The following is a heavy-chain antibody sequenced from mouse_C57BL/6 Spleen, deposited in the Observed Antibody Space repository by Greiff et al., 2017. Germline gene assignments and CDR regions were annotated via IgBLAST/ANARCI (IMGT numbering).Heavy chain of an antibody. V-gene: IGHV7-3*01. J-gene: IGHJ3*01. CDR2: IRNKANGYTT. CDR1: GFTFTDYY. D-gene: IGHD2-3*01. Sequence: DVMLVESGGGLVQPGGSLSLSCAASGFTFTDYYMSWVRQPPGKALEWLGFIRNKANGYTTEYSASVKGRFTISRDNSQSILYLQMNALRAEDSATYYCARFYDGYYGAYWGQGTLVTVSA. CDR3: ARFYDGYYGAY.